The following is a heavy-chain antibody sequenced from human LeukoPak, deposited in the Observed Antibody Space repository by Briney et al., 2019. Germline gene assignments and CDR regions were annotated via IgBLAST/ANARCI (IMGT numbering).Heavy chain of an antibody. CDR2: ISGSGGST. J-gene: IGHJ4*02. CDR3: AKVHSSGWLFDY. V-gene: IGHV3-23*01. Sequence: GGSLRLSCAASGFTFSSYAMSWVRQAPGKGLEWVSAISGSGGSTYYADSVKGRFTISRDNSKNTLYLQMNSLRAEDTAVYCCAKVHSSGWLFDYWGQGTLVTVSS. D-gene: IGHD6-19*01. CDR1: GFTFSSYA.